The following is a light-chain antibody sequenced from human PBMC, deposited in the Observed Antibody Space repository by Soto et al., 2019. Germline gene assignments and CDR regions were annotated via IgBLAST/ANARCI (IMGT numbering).Light chain of an antibody. CDR2: GNS. Sequence: QSVLTQPPSVSGAPGQRVTISCTGSSSNIGAGYDVHWYQQLPGTAPKLLIYGNSNXXXXXXXXXSGSKSGTSASLAITGXXXXXXXXXXXQSYDSSLSGWVFGGGTKLTVL. J-gene: IGLJ3*02. CDR1: SSNIGAGYD. V-gene: IGLV1-40*01. CDR3: QSYDSSLSGWV.